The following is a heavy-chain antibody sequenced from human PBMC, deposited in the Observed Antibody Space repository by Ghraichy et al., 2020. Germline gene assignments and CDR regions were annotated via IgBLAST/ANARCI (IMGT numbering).Heavy chain of an antibody. CDR3: ARDPSYGALDY. Sequence: SCAASGFDFKKYWMTWVRQAPGKGLEWVANINDVAKERYYVDSVKGRFSICRDNDRYTLILQMNNLRVDDTAVYYCARDPSYGALDYWGQGTLVTVSS. CDR2: INDVAKER. V-gene: IGHV3-7*03. J-gene: IGHJ4*02. D-gene: IGHD4-17*01. CDR1: GFDFKKYW.